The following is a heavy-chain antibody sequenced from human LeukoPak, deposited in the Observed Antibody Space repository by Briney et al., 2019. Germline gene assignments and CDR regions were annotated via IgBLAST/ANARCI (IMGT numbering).Heavy chain of an antibody. CDR1: GYTFTSYD. V-gene: IGHV1-8*03. D-gene: IGHD3-22*01. CDR2: MNPNSGNT. CDR3: AKTYYYDSSGYYDDAFDI. J-gene: IGHJ3*02. Sequence: ASVKVSCKASGYTFTSYDINWVRQATGQGLEWMGWMNPNSGNTGYAQKFQGRVTITRNTSISTAYMELNSLRAEDTAVYYCAKTYYYDSSGYYDDAFDIWGQGTMVTVSS.